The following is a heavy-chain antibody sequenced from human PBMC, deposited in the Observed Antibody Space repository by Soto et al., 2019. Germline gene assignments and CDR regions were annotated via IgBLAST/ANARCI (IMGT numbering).Heavy chain of an antibody. CDR3: ARDPPYYDFRLLV. D-gene: IGHD3-3*01. Sequence: EVQLVESGGGLVQPGGSLRLSCAASGFTVSSNYMSWVSQAPGKGLEWVSLIYSGGSTYYADSVKGRFTISRDNSKNTLYLQMNSLIAEDTAVYYCARDPPYYDFRLLVWGQGTTVTVSS. CDR2: IYSGGST. V-gene: IGHV3-66*01. CDR1: GFTVSSNY. J-gene: IGHJ6*02.